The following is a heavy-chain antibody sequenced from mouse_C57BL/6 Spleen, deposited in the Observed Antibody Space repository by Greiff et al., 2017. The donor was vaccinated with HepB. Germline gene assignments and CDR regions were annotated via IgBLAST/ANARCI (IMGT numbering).Heavy chain of an antibody. Sequence: EVNVVESGGGLVQPGGSMKLSCAASGFTFSDAWMDWVRQSPEKGLEWVAEIRNKANNHATYYAESVKGRFTISRDDSKSSVYLQMNSLRAEDTGIYYCTRAYYSNPWFAYWGQGTLVTVSA. CDR3: TRAYYSNPWFAY. CDR2: IRNKANNHAT. CDR1: GFTFSDAW. D-gene: IGHD2-5*01. V-gene: IGHV6-6*01. J-gene: IGHJ3*01.